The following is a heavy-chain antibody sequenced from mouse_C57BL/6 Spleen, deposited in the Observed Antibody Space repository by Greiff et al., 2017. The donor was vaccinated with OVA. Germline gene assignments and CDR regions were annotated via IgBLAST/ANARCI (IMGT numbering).Heavy chain of an antibody. Sequence: DVKLVESGGGLVQPGGSLKLSCAASGFTFSDYYMYWVRQTPEKRLEWVAYISNGGGSTYYPDTVKGRFTISRDNAKNTLYLQMSRLKSEDTAMYYCARPGFPAWFAYWGQGTLVTVSA. CDR1: GFTFSDYY. CDR3: ARPGFPAWFAY. CDR2: ISNGGGST. V-gene: IGHV5-12*01. J-gene: IGHJ3*01.